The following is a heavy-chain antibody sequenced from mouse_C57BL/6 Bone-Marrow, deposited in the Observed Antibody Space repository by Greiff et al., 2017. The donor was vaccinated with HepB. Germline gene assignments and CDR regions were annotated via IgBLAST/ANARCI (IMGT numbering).Heavy chain of an antibody. CDR3: AIALTSTVVTTTGYYYARDY. J-gene: IGHJ4*01. CDR1: GFNIKNTY. CDR2: IDPANGNT. Sequence: EVQLQQSVAELVRPGASVKLSCTASGFNIKNTYMHWVKQRPEQGLEWIGRIDPANGNTKYAPKFQGKATITADTSSNTAYLQLSSLTSEDTAIYCSAIALTSTVVTTTGYYYARDYWEQGTSATVTA. D-gene: IGHD2-2*01. V-gene: IGHV14-3*01.